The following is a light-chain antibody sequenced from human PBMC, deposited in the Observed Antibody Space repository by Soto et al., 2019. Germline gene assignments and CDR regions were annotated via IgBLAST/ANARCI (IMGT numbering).Light chain of an antibody. J-gene: IGLJ2*01. Sequence: QSALTQPRSVSGSPGQSVTISCTGTSSDVGGYNSVSWYQHHPGKAPKLMIYDVTKRPSGVPDRFSGSMSGNTASLTISGLQAEDEADYYCCSYAGSRVVFGGGTKLTVL. V-gene: IGLV2-11*01. CDR3: CSYAGSRVV. CDR2: DVT. CDR1: SSDVGGYNS.